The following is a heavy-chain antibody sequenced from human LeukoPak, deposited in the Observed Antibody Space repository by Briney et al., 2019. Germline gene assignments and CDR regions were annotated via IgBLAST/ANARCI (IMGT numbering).Heavy chain of an antibody. J-gene: IGHJ4*02. V-gene: IGHV4-34*01. CDR2: INHSGST. CDR3: ARRSLWFGELPYFDY. Sequence: SETLSLTCAVYGGSFSGYYWSWIRQPPGKGLEWIGEINHSGSTNYNPSLKSRVTISVDTPKSQFSLKLSSVTAADTAVYYCARRSLWFGELPYFDYWGQGTLVTVSS. CDR1: GGSFSGYY. D-gene: IGHD3-10*01.